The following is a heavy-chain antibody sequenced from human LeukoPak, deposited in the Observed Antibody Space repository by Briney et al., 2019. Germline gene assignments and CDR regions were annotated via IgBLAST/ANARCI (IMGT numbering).Heavy chain of an antibody. CDR2: IYYSGST. CDR3: ARSTTVVTPVYYYYYYMDV. CDR1: GGSISSSSYY. J-gene: IGHJ6*03. D-gene: IGHD4-23*01. Sequence: SETLSLTCTVSGGSISSSSYYWGWIRQPPGKGLEWIGSIYYSGSTYYNPSLKSRVTISVDTSKTQFSLKLSSVTAADTAVYYCARSTTVVTPVYYYYYYMDVWGKGTTVTVSS. V-gene: IGHV4-39*01.